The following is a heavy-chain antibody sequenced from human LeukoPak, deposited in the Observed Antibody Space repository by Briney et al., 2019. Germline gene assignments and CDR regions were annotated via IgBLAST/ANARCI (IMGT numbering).Heavy chain of an antibody. CDR1: GFTFNSSA. CDR2: ISGSGGST. J-gene: IGHJ4*02. V-gene: IGHV3-23*01. CDR3: AKGDLYYDSSGYYLDY. Sequence: GGSLRLSCTASGFTFNSSAMSWVRQAPGKGLEWVSVISGSGGSTYYADSVKGRFTISRDNSKNTLFLQMSSLRTEDTAVFYCAKGDLYYDSSGYYLDYWGQGALVTVSS. D-gene: IGHD3-22*01.